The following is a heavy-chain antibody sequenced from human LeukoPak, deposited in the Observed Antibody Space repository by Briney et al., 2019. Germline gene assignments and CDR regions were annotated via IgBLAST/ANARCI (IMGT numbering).Heavy chain of an antibody. V-gene: IGHV3-21*01. J-gene: IGHJ4*02. CDR1: GFTFSDYY. Sequence: YPGGSLRLSCATSGFTFSDYYMNWVRQAPGKGLEWVSSISSSSGYIYYADSVKGRFTISRDNAKSSLYLHIKSLRAEDAALYYCARDRVASHNLPLDSWGRGTLVTVSS. CDR2: ISSSSGYI. D-gene: IGHD1-1*01. CDR3: ARDRVASHNLPLDS.